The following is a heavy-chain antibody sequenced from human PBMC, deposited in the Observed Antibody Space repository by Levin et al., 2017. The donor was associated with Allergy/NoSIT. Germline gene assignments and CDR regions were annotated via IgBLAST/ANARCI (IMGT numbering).Heavy chain of an antibody. D-gene: IGHD3-22*01. V-gene: IGHV4-59*01. Sequence: PGGSLRLSCTVSGGSISSYYWSWIRQPPGKGLEWIGYIYYSGSTNYNPSLKSRVTISVDTSKNQFSLKLSSVTAADTAVYYCARGLGYYDSSGFDAFDIWGQGTMVTVSS. CDR2: IYYSGST. CDR1: GGSISSYY. CDR3: ARGLGYYDSSGFDAFDI. J-gene: IGHJ3*02.